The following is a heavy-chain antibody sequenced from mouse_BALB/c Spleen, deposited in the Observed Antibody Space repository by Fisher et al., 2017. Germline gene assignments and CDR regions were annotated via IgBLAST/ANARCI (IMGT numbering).Heavy chain of an antibody. V-gene: IGHV5-17*02. J-gene: IGHJ4*01. D-gene: IGHD2-1*01. CDR3: ASNGNYGAMDY. Sequence: RFTISRDNPKNTLFLQMTSLRSEDTAMYYCASNGNYGAMDYWGQGTSVTVSS.